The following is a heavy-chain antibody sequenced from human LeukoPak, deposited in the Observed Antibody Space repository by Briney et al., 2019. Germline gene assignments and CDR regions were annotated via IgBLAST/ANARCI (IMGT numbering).Heavy chain of an antibody. CDR3: ARVTATYYDFWSGWGAFNI. D-gene: IGHD3-3*01. J-gene: IGHJ3*02. V-gene: IGHV3-33*01. Sequence: GRSLRLSCAASGFTFRSHGMHWVRQAPGKGLEWVAIIWYDGSNKYYADSVKGRFTISRDNSKNRLYLQMNSLRAEDTAVYYCARVTATYYDFWSGWGAFNIWGQGTMVTVSS. CDR1: GFTFRSHG. CDR2: IWYDGSNK.